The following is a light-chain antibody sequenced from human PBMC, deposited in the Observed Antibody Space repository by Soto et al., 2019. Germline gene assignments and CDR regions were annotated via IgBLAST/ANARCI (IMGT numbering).Light chain of an antibody. J-gene: IGLJ2*01. CDR3: SSYTTSHTLV. CDR1: GSDVGGYNY. Sequence: QSALTQPASVSGSPGQSIAISCTGSGSDVGGYNYVSWYQQHPGKAPKLIIYEISNRPSGVSNRFSGSKSGNTASLTISGLQAEDESDYYCSSYTTSHTLVFGGGTKLTVL. V-gene: IGLV2-14*01. CDR2: EIS.